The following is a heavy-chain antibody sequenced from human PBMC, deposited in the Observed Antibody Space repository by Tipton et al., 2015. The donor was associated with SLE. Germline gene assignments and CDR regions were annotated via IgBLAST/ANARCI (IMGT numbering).Heavy chain of an antibody. CDR3: ARDEGQLVGDY. D-gene: IGHD6-13*01. Sequence: SLRLSCAASGFTFSSYAMHWVRQAPGKGLEWVAVISYDGSNKYYADSVKGRFTISRDNSKNTLYLQMNSLRAEDTAVYYCARDEGQLVGDYWGQGTLVTVSS. CDR1: GFTFSSYA. J-gene: IGHJ4*02. V-gene: IGHV3-30-3*01. CDR2: ISYDGSNK.